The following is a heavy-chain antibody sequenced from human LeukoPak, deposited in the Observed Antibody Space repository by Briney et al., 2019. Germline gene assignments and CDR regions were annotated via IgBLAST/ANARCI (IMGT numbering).Heavy chain of an antibody. CDR3: ARDAAYYYGSGSYRNGNDY. CDR1: GGSFSGYY. Sequence: SETLSLTCAVYGGSFSGYYWSWIRQPPGKGLEWIGEINHSGSTNYNPSLKSRVTMSVDTSKNQFSLKLSSVTAADTAVYYCARDAAYYYGSGSYRNGNDYWGQGSLVTVSS. D-gene: IGHD3-10*01. CDR2: INHSGST. J-gene: IGHJ4*02. V-gene: IGHV4-34*01.